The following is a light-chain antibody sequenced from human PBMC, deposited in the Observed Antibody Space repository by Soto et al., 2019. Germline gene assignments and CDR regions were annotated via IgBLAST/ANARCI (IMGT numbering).Light chain of an antibody. CDR1: HSINSN. CDR3: QQHSQWPIT. J-gene: IGKJ5*01. V-gene: IGKV3-15*01. CDR2: GIS. Sequence: EIVMTQSPGTLSLSPGETATLSCRASHSINSNYLAWYQQKPGQPPRLLIYGISTRAADIPARFSGSGSGPDFTLPFCSLQSEDFAFHYCQQHSQWPITFGQGTRLEIK.